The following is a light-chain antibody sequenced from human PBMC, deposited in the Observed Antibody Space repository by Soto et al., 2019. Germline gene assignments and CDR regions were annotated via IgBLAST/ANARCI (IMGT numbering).Light chain of an antibody. CDR3: SSWDDSLNVEV. CDR2: SNN. J-gene: IGLJ1*01. CDR1: SSNIGSNT. Sequence: QSVLTQPPSASGTPGQRVTISCSGSSSNIGSNTVNWYQQLQGTAPKLLIYSNNQPASGVPDRFSGSKSGTSASLAISGLQSEDEADYYCSSWDDSLNVEVFGTGTKVTVL. V-gene: IGLV1-44*01.